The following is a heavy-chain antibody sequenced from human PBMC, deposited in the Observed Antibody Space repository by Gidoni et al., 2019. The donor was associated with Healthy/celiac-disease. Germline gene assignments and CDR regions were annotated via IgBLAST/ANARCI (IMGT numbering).Heavy chain of an antibody. D-gene: IGHD1-26*01. V-gene: IGHV3-23*01. Sequence: EVQLLESGGGLVQPGGSLRLSCASSGFTFSSYAMSWVRQAPGKGLEWVSAISGSGGGTNFADPVKGRFTISRDNTKNTVYLQMNSLRAEDTAVYYCAKVPQWELLYFDYWGQGTLVIVSS. CDR3: AKVPQWELLYFDY. CDR1: GFTFSSYA. J-gene: IGHJ4*02. CDR2: ISGSGGGT.